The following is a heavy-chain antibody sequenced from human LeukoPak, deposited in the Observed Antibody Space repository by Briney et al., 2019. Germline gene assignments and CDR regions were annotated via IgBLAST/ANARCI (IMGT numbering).Heavy chain of an antibody. CDR2: INTNTGNP. Sequence: ASVKVSCKASGYTFTSYAMNWVRQAPGQGLEWMGWINTNTGNPTYGQGFTGRFVFSLDTSVSTAYLQISSLKAEDTAVYYCARELCVRGSGSYCPFDYWGQGTLVTVSS. V-gene: IGHV7-4-1*02. J-gene: IGHJ4*02. D-gene: IGHD3-10*01. CDR1: GYTFTSYA. CDR3: ARELCVRGSGSYCPFDY.